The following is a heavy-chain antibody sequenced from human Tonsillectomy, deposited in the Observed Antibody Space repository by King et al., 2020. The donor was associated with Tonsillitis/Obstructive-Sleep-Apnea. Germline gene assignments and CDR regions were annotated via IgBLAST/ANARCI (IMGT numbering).Heavy chain of an antibody. CDR2: IDPIDSYT. CDR3: ARLSCSSANCYYYYGMDV. V-gene: IGHV5-10-1*03. CDR1: GYSFTNYW. Sequence: VQLVESGAEVKKPGESLRISCKGSGYSFTNYWISWVRQMPGKGLEWMGRIDPIDSYTNYSPSFQGRVTIPADNSIGTAYLQWSSLKASDTAMYYCARLSCSSANCYYYYGMDVWGQGTTVTVSS. J-gene: IGHJ6*02. D-gene: IGHD2-2*01.